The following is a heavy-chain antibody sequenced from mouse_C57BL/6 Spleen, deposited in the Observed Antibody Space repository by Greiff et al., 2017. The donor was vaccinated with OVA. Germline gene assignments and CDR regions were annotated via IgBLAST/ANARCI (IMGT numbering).Heavy chain of an antibody. J-gene: IGHJ4*01. CDR2: IYPRSGNT. D-gene: IGHD1-2*01. Sequence: VQLQQSGAELARPGASVKLSCKASGYTFTSYGISWVKQRTGQGLEWIGEIYPRSGNTYYNEKLKGKATLTADKSSSTAYMELRSLTSEDSAVYFCAREDGRAMDYGGQGTSVTGSS. CDR3: AREDGRAMDY. CDR1: GYTFTSYG. V-gene: IGHV1-81*01.